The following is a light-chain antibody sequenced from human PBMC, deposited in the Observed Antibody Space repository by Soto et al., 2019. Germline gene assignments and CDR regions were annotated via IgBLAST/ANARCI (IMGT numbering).Light chain of an antibody. CDR2: EVS. V-gene: IGLV2-14*01. CDR3: SSYTRSSTLDV. J-gene: IGLJ1*01. Sequence: QSVLTQPASVSGSPGQSITISCTGTSSDVGGYNYVSWYQQHPGKAPKLMIYEVSNRPSGVSNRFSGSKSGNTASLNISGIQAADEPDSHSSSYTRSSTLDVFGTGTKVTV. CDR1: SSDVGGYNY.